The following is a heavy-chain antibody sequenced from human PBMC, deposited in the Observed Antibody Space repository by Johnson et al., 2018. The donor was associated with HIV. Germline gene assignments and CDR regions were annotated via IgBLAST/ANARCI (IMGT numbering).Heavy chain of an antibody. CDR2: ISYDGSEK. J-gene: IGHJ3*02. Sequence: VQLVESGGGVVQPGRSLRLSCAASGFTFSSYAMHWVRQAPGKGLEWVAVISYDGSEKYYADSVKGRFTISRDSSKNTLYLQVNSLRAEDTAVYYCARVSIWSGYPDAFDIWGQGTMVTVSS. CDR3: ARVSIWSGYPDAFDI. CDR1: GFTFSSYA. D-gene: IGHD3-3*01. V-gene: IGHV3-30*04.